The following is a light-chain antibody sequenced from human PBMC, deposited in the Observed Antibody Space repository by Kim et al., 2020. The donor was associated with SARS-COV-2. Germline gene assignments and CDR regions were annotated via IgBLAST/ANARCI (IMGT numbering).Light chain of an antibody. J-gene: IGKJ4*01. CDR2: GAS. V-gene: IGKV3-15*01. Sequence: EVVMTQSPSTLSVSPGQRVTLSCRASQRVSSNLAWYHQKPGQAPRLLIYGASTRATGIPARFSGSGSGTEFTLTISSLQSEDFAVYYCQQYNAWPLTFGGGTKLEIK. CDR3: QQYNAWPLT. CDR1: QRVSSN.